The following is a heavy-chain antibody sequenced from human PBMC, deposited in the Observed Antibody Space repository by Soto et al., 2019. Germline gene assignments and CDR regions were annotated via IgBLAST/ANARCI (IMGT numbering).Heavy chain of an antibody. CDR2: IGISGGTI. Sequence: VGSLRLSCAASGFTFSSYNMNWVRRAPGKGLEWVSSIGISGGTIYYADSVKGRFTISRDNAKNSLFLQMNNLRDEDTAVYYCARRPRAAAGLYYLDYWCQGSLVTDSA. J-gene: IGHJ4*02. V-gene: IGHV3-48*02. D-gene: IGHD6-25*01. CDR1: GFTFSSYN. CDR3: ARRPRAAAGLYYLDY.